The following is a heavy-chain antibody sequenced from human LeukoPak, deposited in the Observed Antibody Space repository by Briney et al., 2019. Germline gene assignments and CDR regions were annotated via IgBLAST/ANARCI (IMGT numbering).Heavy chain of an antibody. CDR1: GYTFTSYY. V-gene: IGHV1-2*02. CDR3: ARVHGDYVWGSYRPRALDY. Sequence: ASVKVSCKASGYTFTSYYMHWVRQAPGQGLEWMGWINPNSGGTNYAQKFQGRVTMTRDTSISTAYMELSRLRSDDTAVYYCARVHGDYVWGSYRPRALDYWGQGTLVTVSS. D-gene: IGHD3-16*02. J-gene: IGHJ4*02. CDR2: INPNSGGT.